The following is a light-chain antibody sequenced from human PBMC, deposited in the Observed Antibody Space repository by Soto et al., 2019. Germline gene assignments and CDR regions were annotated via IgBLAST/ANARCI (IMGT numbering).Light chain of an antibody. V-gene: IGLV1-47*01. CDR3: VAWDDNLRSRV. J-gene: IGLJ3*02. CDR2: MNS. CDR1: RSNIGSAI. Sequence: QSVLTQPPSLSGTPGQTVTISCIGSRSNIGSAIVHWYQQLPGTAPKHLIYMNSQRPSGVPDRFSGSKSGTSASLVITGPRPEDEAHYYCVAWDDNLRSRVFGGGTKVTVL.